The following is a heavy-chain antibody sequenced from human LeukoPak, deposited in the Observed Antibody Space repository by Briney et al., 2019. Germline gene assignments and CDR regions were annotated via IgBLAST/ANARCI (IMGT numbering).Heavy chain of an antibody. CDR2: ISSSSSYI. J-gene: IGHJ4*02. CDR3: ARWGTVTSEDY. V-gene: IGHV3-21*01. D-gene: IGHD4-11*01. Sequence: GGSLRLSCTASGFTFSSYSMNWVRQAPGKGLEWVSSISSSSSYIYYADSVKGRFTISRDNAKNSLYLQMNSLRAEDTAVYYCARWGTVTSEDYWGQGTLVTVSS. CDR1: GFTFSSYS.